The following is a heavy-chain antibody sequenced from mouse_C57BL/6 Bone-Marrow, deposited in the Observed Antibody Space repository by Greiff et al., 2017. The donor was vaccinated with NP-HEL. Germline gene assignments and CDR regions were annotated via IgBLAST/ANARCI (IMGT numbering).Heavy chain of an antibody. V-gene: IGHV1-26*01. J-gene: IGHJ2*01. CDR3: ARRVGLRRGYYFDY. D-gene: IGHD2-4*01. Sequence: EVQLQQSGPELVKPGASVKISCKASGYTFTDYYMNWVKQSHGKSLEWIGDINPNNGGTSYNQKFKGKATLTVDKSSSTAYMELRSLTSEDSAVYYCARRVGLRRGYYFDYWGQGTTLTVSS. CDR2: INPNNGGT. CDR1: GYTFTDYY.